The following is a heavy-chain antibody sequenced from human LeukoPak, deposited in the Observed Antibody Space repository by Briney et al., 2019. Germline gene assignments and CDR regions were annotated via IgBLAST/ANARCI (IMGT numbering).Heavy chain of an antibody. CDR3: ANSLFGALDY. V-gene: IGHV3-30*18. J-gene: IGHJ4*02. CDR2: ISYDGSNK. CDR1: GFTFSSYG. D-gene: IGHD3-3*01. Sequence: PGGSLRLSCAASGFTFSSYGMHWVRQAPGKGLEWVAVISYDGSNKYYADSVKGRFTISRDNSKNTLYLQMNSLRAEDTAVYYCANSLFGALDYWGQGTLVTVSS.